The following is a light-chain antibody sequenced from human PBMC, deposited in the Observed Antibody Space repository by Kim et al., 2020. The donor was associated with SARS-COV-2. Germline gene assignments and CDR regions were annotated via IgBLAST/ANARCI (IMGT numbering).Light chain of an antibody. CDR3: SSYTSTSTLV. J-gene: IGLJ1*01. CDR2: EVN. CDR1: TSDFGGYNY. Sequence: QSALTQPASVSGSPGQSITISCTGTTSDFGGYNYVSWYQQHPGKAPKLIIYEVNDRPPGVSNRFSGYKSGNTASLTISGLQAEDEADYYCSSYTSTSTLVFGTWTKVTVL. V-gene: IGLV2-14*01.